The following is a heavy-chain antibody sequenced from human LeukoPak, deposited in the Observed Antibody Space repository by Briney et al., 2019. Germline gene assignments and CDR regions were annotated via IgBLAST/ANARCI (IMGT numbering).Heavy chain of an antibody. CDR2: IYSGGST. CDR3: ARAAGPNPYSSGWSLDY. J-gene: IGHJ4*02. V-gene: IGHV3-53*01. Sequence: GGSLRLSCAASGFTVSSNYMSWVRQAPGKGLEWVSVIYSGGSTYYADSVKGRFTISRDNSKNTLYLQMNSLRAEDTAVYYCARAAGPNPYSSGWSLDYWGQGTLVTVSS. CDR1: GFTVSSNY. D-gene: IGHD6-19*01.